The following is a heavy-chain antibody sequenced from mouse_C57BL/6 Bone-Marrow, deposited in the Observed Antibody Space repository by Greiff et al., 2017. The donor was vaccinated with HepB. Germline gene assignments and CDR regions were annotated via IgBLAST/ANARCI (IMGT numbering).Heavy chain of an antibody. CDR2: IYPRSGNT. D-gene: IGHD1-1*01. Sequence: QVQLQQSGAELARPGASVKLSCKASGYTFTSYGISWVKQRTGQGLEWIGEIYPRSGNTYYNEKFKGKATLTADKSSSTAYMELRSLTSEDSAIYYCARKHGSSPYYAMDYWGQGTSVTVSS. CDR3: ARKHGSSPYYAMDY. CDR1: GYTFTSYG. V-gene: IGHV1-81*01. J-gene: IGHJ4*01.